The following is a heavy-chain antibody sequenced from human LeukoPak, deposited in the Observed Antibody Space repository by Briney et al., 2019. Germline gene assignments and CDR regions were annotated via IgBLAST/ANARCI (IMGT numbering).Heavy chain of an antibody. Sequence: PGGSLRLSCAASGFTVSTNYMNWVRQAPGKGLEWVSAIRGSGGSTYYADSVKGRFTISRDNSRNTLYLQMNSLRAEDTAVYYCAKDLTSYKYYYDSSGYYGYWGQGTLVTVSS. CDR1: GFTVSTNY. CDR2: IRGSGGST. J-gene: IGHJ4*02. V-gene: IGHV3-23*01. D-gene: IGHD3-22*01. CDR3: AKDLTSYKYYYDSSGYYGY.